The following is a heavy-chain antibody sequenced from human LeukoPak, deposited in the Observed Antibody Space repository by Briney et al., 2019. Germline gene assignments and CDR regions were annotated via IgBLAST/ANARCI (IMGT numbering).Heavy chain of an antibody. J-gene: IGHJ4*02. CDR1: GYTFTSYG. D-gene: IGHD1-26*01. V-gene: IGHV1-18*01. CDR2: ISAYNGNT. CDR3: ARDGGSGSYLRFDY. Sequence: APVKVSCKASGYTFTSYGISRVRQAPGQGLEWMGWISAYNGNTNYAQKLQGRVAMTTDTSTSTAYMELRSLRSDDTAVYYCARDGGSGSYLRFDYWGQGTLVTVSS.